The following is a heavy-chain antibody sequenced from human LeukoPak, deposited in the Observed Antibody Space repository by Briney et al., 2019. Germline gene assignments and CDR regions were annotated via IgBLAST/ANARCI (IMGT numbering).Heavy chain of an antibody. V-gene: IGHV4-34*01. CDR3: ARTRTTHYYGSGNPIYYYYMDV. D-gene: IGHD3-10*01. CDR2: INHSGST. CDR1: GGSFSGYY. Sequence: PSETLSLTCAVYGGSFSGYYWSWIRQPPGKGLEWIGEINHSGSTNYNPSLKSRVTISVDTSKNQFSLKLSSVTAADTAVYYCARTRTTHYYGSGNPIYYYYMDVWGKGTTVTVSS. J-gene: IGHJ6*03.